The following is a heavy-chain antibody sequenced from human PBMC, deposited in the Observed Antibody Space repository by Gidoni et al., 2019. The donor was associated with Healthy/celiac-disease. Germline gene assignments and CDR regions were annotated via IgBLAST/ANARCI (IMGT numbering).Heavy chain of an antibody. Sequence: QVQLVQSGAEVKKPGASVKVPCKASGYIFTSYYMHWVRQAPGQGFEWMGIINPSGGSTSYAQKCQGRVTMTRDTSTSTVYMELSSLRSEDTAVYYCARGGITPGXDXWGQGTLVTVS. J-gene: IGHJ4*02. V-gene: IGHV1-46*01. CDR3: ARGGITPGXDX. CDR2: INPSGGST. D-gene: IGHD1-20*01. CDR1: GYIFTSYY.